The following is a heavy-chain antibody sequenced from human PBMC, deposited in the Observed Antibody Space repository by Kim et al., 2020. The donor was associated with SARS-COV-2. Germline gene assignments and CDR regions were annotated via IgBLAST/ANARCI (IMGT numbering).Heavy chain of an antibody. D-gene: IGHD3-10*01. V-gene: IGHV3-23*01. J-gene: IGHJ4*01. Sequence: LSLTCAASGFTFSSYGMSWVRQAPGKGLEWVSSISASGTVTYYADSVKGRFTISRDNSENTLYLQMSSLRVEDTAVYYCANSYGSGTYYNRPGDYWG. CDR1: GFTFSSYG. CDR3: ANSYGSGTYYNRPGDY. CDR2: ISASGTVT.